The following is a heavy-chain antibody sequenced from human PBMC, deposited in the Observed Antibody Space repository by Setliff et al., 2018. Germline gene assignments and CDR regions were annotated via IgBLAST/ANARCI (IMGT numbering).Heavy chain of an antibody. V-gene: IGHV4-39*07. D-gene: IGHD1-26*01. Sequence: LSLTCNVSGGSISSSNYYWGWIRQPPGRGLEWIGNIYHSGSTYYNPSLKTRVTISVDTSKNQVSLRLSSVTAADTAVYYCATRKSSGRLYYMDVWGKGTTVTVSS. CDR1: GGSISSSNYY. J-gene: IGHJ6*03. CDR2: IYHSGST. CDR3: ATRKSSGRLYYMDV.